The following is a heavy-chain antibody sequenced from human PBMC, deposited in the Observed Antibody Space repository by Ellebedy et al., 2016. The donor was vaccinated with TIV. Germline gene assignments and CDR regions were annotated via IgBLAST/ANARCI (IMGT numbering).Heavy chain of an antibody. D-gene: IGHD1-26*01. CDR1: GFTVSSNY. Sequence: GGSLRLSXAASGFTVSSNYMSWVRQAPGKGLEWVSVIYSGGSTYYADSVKGRFTISRDNSKNTLYLQMNSLRAEDTAVYYCARAGGSRGGYFANVWGQGTTVTVSS. V-gene: IGHV3-53*01. CDR3: ARAGGSRGGYFANV. J-gene: IGHJ6*02. CDR2: IYSGGST.